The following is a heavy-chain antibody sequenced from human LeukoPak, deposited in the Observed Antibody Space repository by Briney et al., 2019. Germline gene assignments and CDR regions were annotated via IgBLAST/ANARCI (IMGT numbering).Heavy chain of an antibody. CDR1: GFTFSSYS. V-gene: IGHV3-48*01. CDR2: ISSSSSTI. J-gene: IGHJ4*02. Sequence: GGSLRLSCAASGFTFSSYSMNWVRQAPGKGLGWVSYISSSSSTIYYADSVKGRFTISRDNAKNSLYLQMNSLRAEDTAVYYCAKDGIDGSGYYYESYWGQGTLVTVSS. D-gene: IGHD3-22*01. CDR3: AKDGIDGSGYYYESY.